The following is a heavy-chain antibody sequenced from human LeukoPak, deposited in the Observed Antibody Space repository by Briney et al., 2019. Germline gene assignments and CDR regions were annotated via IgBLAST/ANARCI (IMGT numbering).Heavy chain of an antibody. CDR1: GFTLNKYW. Sequence: GGPLRLSCEASGFTLNKYWMHWVRQAPGKGLVWVSRITGDGSDIPYGDSVKCRFNVPRADAKNNLFLPMTSLRVEDTAIYYCARDAYTTTSNWLDPWGQGTLVTVSS. J-gene: IGHJ5*02. D-gene: IGHD4-17*01. CDR2: ITGDGSDI. V-gene: IGHV3-74*01. CDR3: ARDAYTTTSNWLDP.